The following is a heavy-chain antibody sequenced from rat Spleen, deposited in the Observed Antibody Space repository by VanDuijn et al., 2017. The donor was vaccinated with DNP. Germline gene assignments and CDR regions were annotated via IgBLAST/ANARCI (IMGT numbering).Heavy chain of an antibody. CDR2: IWSGGST. Sequence: QVQLKESGPGLVQPSQTLSLTCTVSGFSLTSYGVSWVRQPPGKGLEWIGAIWSGGSTDYNSALKSRLSISRDTSKSQVFLQMNSLQTEDIATYYCARGNYGGYDYWGQGVMVTVSS. CDR3: ARGNYGGYDY. D-gene: IGHD1-11*01. CDR1: GFSLTSYG. V-gene: IGHV2-4*01. J-gene: IGHJ2*01.